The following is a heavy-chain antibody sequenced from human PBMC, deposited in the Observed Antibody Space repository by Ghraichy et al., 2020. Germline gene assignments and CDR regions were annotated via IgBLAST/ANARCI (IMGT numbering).Heavy chain of an antibody. V-gene: IGHV3-53*04. J-gene: IGHJ4*02. CDR1: GFTVSSNY. D-gene: IGHD6-13*01. CDR2: IYSGGST. CDR3: ARAYKRNGYSSSWVDY. Sequence: GGSLRLSCAASGFTVSSNYMSWVRQAPGKGLEWVSVIYSGGSTYYADSVKGRFTISRHNSKNTLYLQMNSLRAEDTAVYYCARAYKRNGYSSSWVDYWGQGTLVTVSS.